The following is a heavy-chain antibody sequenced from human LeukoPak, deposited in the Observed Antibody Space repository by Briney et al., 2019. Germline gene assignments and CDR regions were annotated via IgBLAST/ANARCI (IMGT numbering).Heavy chain of an antibody. J-gene: IGHJ6*02. CDR1: GFTFSSYW. Sequence: PGGSLRLSCAASGFTFSSYWMHWARHPPGRGLVWGSRLNSDGSTTSYADSVKGRFTISRDNAKNTLYVQMNSLRDEATAVYYCARGYYGMDVWGQGTTVTVSS. V-gene: IGHV3-74*01. CDR2: LNSDGSTT. CDR3: ARGYYGMDV.